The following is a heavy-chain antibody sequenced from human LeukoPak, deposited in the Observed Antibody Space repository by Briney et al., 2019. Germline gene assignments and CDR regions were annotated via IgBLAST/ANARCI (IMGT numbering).Heavy chain of an antibody. CDR3: ARGFYGAGSHFDY. D-gene: IGHD3-10*01. CDR1: GGSISSGDFP. CDR2: IFHTGHT. V-gene: IGHV4-30-2*01. J-gene: IGHJ4*02. Sequence: KPSETLSLTCAVSGGSISSGDFPWSWIRQPPGKGLEWIGYIFHTGHTSYNPSLKSLVTISVDMSKNQLSLRLTSVTAADTAVYYCARGFYGAGSHFDYWGQGTLVTVSS.